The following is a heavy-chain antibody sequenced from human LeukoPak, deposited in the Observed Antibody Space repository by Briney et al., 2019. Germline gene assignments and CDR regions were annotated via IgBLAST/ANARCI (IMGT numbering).Heavy chain of an antibody. D-gene: IGHD3-3*01. CDR3: ARAQITIFGVEHYFDY. V-gene: IGHV3-48*03. Sequence: GGSLRLSCAASGFTFSSYEMNWVRQAPGKGLEWVSYISSSGSTIYYADSVKVRFTISRDNAKNSLYLQMNSLRAEDTAVYYCARAQITIFGVEHYFDYWGQGTLVTVSS. J-gene: IGHJ4*02. CDR2: ISSSGSTI. CDR1: GFTFSSYE.